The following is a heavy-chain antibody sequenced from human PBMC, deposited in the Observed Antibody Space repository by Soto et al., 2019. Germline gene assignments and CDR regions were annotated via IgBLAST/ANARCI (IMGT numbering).Heavy chain of an antibody. CDR1: KGTFSSYD. CDR2: IGTAGDT. J-gene: IGHJ6*02. V-gene: IGHV3-13*01. Sequence: GGSMILSCTASKGTFSSYDTHQFRKAKGKGLDCVSAIGTAGDTYYPGSVKGRFTISRENAKNSLYLQMNSLRAGDTAVYYCARGYCTNGVCYSAGAGMDVWGQGTTVTVSS. D-gene: IGHD2-8*01. CDR3: ARGYCTNGVCYSAGAGMDV.